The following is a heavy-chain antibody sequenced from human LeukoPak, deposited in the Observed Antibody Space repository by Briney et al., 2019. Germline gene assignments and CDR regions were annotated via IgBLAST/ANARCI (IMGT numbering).Heavy chain of an antibody. CDR1: GGSFSGYY. V-gene: IGHV4-34*01. J-gene: IGHJ4*02. CDR3: AGGYYDYVWGSYRYSTVIFDY. D-gene: IGHD3-16*02. CDR2: INHSGST. Sequence: SETLSLTCAVYGGSFSGYYWSWIRQPPGKGLEWIGEINHSGSTNYNPSLKSRVTISVDTSKNQFSLKLSSVTAADTAVYYCAGGYYDYVWGSYRYSTVIFDYWGQGTLVTVSS.